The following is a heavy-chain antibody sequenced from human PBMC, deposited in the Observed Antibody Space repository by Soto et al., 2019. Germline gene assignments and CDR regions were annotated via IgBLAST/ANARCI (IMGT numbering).Heavy chain of an antibody. CDR1: GGSISSGDYY. CDR2: IYYSGST. J-gene: IGHJ4*02. CDR3: STDLAYYDNHGYPH. D-gene: IGHD3-22*01. Sequence: SETLSLTCTVSGGSISSGDYYWSWIRQPPGKGLEWIGYIYYSGSTYYNPSLKSRVTISVDTSKNQFSLKLSSVTAEDTAVYYCSTDLAYYDNHGYPHWGQGTLVTVSS. V-gene: IGHV4-30-4*01.